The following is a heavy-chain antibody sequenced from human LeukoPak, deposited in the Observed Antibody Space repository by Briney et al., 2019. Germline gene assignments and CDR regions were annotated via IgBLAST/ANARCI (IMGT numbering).Heavy chain of an antibody. D-gene: IGHD6-19*01. CDR2: LDPENGET. J-gene: IGHJ4*02. CDR1: GYTLTELS. Sequence: VSVRVSCKVSGYTLTELSIHWVRQAPGKGLEWMGGLDPENGETIYAQKFQGRVTMTEDTSTDTAYMELSTLRSEDTAVYYCATLHSSGSFFDYWGQGTLVTVSS. V-gene: IGHV1-24*01. CDR3: ATLHSSGSFFDY.